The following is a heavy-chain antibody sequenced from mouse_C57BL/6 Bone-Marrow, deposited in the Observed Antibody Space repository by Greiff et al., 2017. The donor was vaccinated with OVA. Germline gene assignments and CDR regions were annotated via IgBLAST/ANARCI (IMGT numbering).Heavy chain of an antibody. Sequence: QVQLQQPGAELVKPGASVKLSCKASGYTFTSYWMQWVKQRPGQGLEWIGEIDPSDSYTNYNQKFKGKATLTVDTSSSTAYMQLSSLTSEDSAVYYCASPIYDVHCAFAYWGQGTRVTVSA. V-gene: IGHV1-50*01. CDR3: ASPIYDVHCAFAY. J-gene: IGHJ3*01. CDR1: GYTFTSYW. CDR2: IDPSDSYT. D-gene: IGHD2-3*01.